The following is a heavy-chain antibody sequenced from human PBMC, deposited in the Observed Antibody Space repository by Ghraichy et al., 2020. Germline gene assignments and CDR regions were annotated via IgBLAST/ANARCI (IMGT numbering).Heavy chain of an antibody. CDR1: KFTFSSYS. Sequence: LSLTCEASKFTFSSYSMNWVRQAPGKGLEWVSYITSSSRTKSYADSVKGRFTISRDNAQNSLYLQMNSLRDEDTAVYYCARGSTVVRFYYYDGMDVWGPGTTVTVSS. CDR3: ARGSTVVRFYYYDGMDV. V-gene: IGHV3-48*02. CDR2: ITSSSRTK. D-gene: IGHD4-23*01. J-gene: IGHJ6*02.